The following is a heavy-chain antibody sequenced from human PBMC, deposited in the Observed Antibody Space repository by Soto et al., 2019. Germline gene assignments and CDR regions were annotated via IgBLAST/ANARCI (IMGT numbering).Heavy chain of an antibody. Sequence: QVQLQESGPGLVKPSQTLSLTCDVSGASVTRAGSYWGWIRQRPGQGLEWIGYIYFDGTTYYNPSLKSRVNISADTSMNQFSLSLSVLTAADTAVYYCATRTTVTTFDYWGQGTLVTVSS. CDR2: IYFDGTT. CDR3: ATRTTVTTFDY. J-gene: IGHJ4*02. V-gene: IGHV4-31*11. D-gene: IGHD4-17*01. CDR1: GASVTRAGSY.